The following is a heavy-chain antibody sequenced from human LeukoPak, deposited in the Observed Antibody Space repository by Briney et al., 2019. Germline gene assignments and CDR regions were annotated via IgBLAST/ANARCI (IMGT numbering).Heavy chain of an antibody. Sequence: PGGSLRLSCAASGFTFGSYSMNWVRQAPGKGLEWVSSISSSSSYIYYADSVKGRFTISRDNAKNSLYLQMNSLRAEDTAVYYCARDRPTDLVAAAGLNPFDYWGQGTLVTVSS. CDR2: ISSSSSYI. D-gene: IGHD6-13*01. J-gene: IGHJ4*02. V-gene: IGHV3-21*01. CDR3: ARDRPTDLVAAAGLNPFDY. CDR1: GFTFGSYS.